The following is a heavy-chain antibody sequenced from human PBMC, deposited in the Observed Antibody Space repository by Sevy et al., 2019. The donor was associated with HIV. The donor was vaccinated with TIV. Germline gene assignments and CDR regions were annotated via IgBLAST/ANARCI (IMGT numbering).Heavy chain of an antibody. V-gene: IGHV3-23*01. CDR2: LSFGCGEI. J-gene: IGHJ4*02. CDR1: GFTFSKYS. D-gene: IGHD2-8*01. CDR3: AREGCTKPHDY. Sequence: GGSLRFSCAASGFTFSKYSMSWVRQPPGKGLEWVSTLSFGCGEINYADSVKGRFTISRDNSKSSVYLQMNNLRPEDTAMYYCAREGCTKPHDYWGQGTLVTVSS.